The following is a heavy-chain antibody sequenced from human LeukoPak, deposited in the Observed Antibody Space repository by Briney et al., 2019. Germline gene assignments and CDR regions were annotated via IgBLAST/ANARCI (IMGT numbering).Heavy chain of an antibody. CDR2: ISSSSSYI. D-gene: IGHD3-9*01. CDR3: ARDKPHEILTGYFNWFDP. J-gene: IGHJ5*02. Sequence: GGSLRLSCAASGFIFSSYSMNWVRQAPGKGLEWVSSISSSSSYIYYADSVKGRFTISRDNAKNSLYLQMNSLRAEDTAVYYCARDKPHEILTGYFNWFDPWGQGTLVTVSS. V-gene: IGHV3-21*01. CDR1: GFIFSSYS.